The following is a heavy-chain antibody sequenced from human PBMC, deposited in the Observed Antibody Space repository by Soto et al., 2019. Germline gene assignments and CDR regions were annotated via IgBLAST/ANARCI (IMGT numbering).Heavy chain of an antibody. V-gene: IGHV1-69*12. D-gene: IGHD2-2*01. Sequence: QVQLVQSGAEVKKPGSSVKVSCKASGGTFSSYAISWVRQAPGQGLEWMGGIIPIFGTANYAQKFQGRVTSTADEATSTAYMDLSSLRSEDTAVYYCARGVGYCISTSCSPSLDYWGQGTLVTVSS. CDR2: IIPIFGTA. CDR1: GGTFSSYA. CDR3: ARGVGYCISTSCSPSLDY. J-gene: IGHJ4*02.